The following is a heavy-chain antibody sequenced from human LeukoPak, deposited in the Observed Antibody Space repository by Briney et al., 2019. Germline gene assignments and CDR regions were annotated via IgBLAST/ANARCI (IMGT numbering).Heavy chain of an antibody. V-gene: IGHV3-23*01. Sequence: GGSLRLSCAASRFSFSDYTMSWVRQLPGKGLEWVSGIRHSGVDSSYADSVKGRFTISRDNSKNTLYLQMNSLRAEDTAVYYCAKSRLRYYDSSGYYWGQGTLVTVSS. CDR1: RFSFSDYT. CDR2: IRHSGVDS. D-gene: IGHD3-22*01. CDR3: AKSRLRYYDSSGYY. J-gene: IGHJ4*02.